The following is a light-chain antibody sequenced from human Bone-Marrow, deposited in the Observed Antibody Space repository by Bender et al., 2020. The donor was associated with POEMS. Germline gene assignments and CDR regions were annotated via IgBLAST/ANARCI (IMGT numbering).Light chain of an antibody. CDR3: CAYAGTDTII. J-gene: IGLJ2*01. CDR1: SSDIGSYNL. V-gene: IGLV2-23*02. CDR2: EDT. Sequence: QSALTQPPSVSGSPGQSITISCSGTSSDIGSYNLVSWYQQHPGTVPKLMIYEDTKRPSGVSDRFSGSKSGLTASLTISGLQAEDEADYYCCAYAGTDTIIFGGGTKLTVL.